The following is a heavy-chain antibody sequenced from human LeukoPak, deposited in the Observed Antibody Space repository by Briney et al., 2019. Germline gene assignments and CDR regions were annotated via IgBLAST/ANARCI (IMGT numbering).Heavy chain of an antibody. Sequence: PSESLSLTCAVSGGSFSGYYWSWIRQPPGKGLEWIGEINSSGSTNYNPSLKSRVTISVDTSKNQFSLKLSSVTAADTAVYYCARGERGYIVVVPAARAYFDYWGQGTLVTVSS. J-gene: IGHJ4*02. CDR1: GGSFSGYY. D-gene: IGHD2-2*01. CDR2: INSSGST. V-gene: IGHV4-34*01. CDR3: ARGERGYIVVVPAARAYFDY.